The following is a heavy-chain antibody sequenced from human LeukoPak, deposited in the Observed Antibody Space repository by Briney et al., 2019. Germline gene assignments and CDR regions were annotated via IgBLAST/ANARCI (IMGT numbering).Heavy chain of an antibody. D-gene: IGHD6-13*01. CDR2: ISAGGGSP. V-gene: IGHV3-23*01. Sequence: GESLTLSCAASGFTFSSYAMSWIRQAPGKGLEWVSDISAGGGSPYYADSVKGRFSISRDNSKNTLYLQMNSLRAEDTAVYYCAKDGGIAEAGGWFDPWGQGTLVTVSS. CDR1: GFTFSSYA. J-gene: IGHJ5*02. CDR3: AKDGGIAEAGGWFDP.